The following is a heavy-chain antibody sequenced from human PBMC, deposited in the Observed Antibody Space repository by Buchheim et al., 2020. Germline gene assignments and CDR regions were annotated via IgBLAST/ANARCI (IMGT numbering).Heavy chain of an antibody. CDR2: IKHDGSEK. CDR3: ARSTGFRMDV. D-gene: IGHD1-14*01. Sequence: EVQLVESGGGLVQPGGSLRLSCAASGFTFKNHWINWVRQAPGKGLEWVANIKHDGSEKYYVDSVKGRLTISRDNAKKSLYLQMNSMRAEDTAVYYCARSTGFRMDVWGKGTT. CDR1: GFTFKNHW. J-gene: IGHJ6*03. V-gene: IGHV3-7*01.